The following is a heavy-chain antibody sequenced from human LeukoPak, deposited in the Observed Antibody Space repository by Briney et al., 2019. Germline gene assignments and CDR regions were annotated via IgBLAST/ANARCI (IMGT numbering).Heavy chain of an antibody. CDR1: GYTFTSYG. D-gene: IGHD6-6*01. CDR2: ISAYNGNT. V-gene: IGHV1-18*01. J-gene: IGHJ6*02. CDR3: AASKHSLGPRHYYYYYGMDV. Sequence: GASVKVSCKASGYTFTSYGISWVRQAPGQGLEWMGWISAYNGNTNYAQKLQGRVTMTTDTSTSTAYMELRSLRSDDTAVYYCAASKHSLGPRHYYYYYGMDVWGQGTTVTVSS.